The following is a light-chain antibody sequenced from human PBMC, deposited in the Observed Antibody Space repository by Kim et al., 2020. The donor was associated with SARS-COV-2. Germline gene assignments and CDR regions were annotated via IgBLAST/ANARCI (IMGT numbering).Light chain of an antibody. J-gene: IGLJ2*01. Sequence: YDYVSWYQQHLGKAPKLMVYDVSKRPSGVSNRFSGSKSGNTASLTISGLQAEDEADYYCSSYTSSTTVIFGGGTQLTVL. CDR2: DVS. CDR3: SSYTSSTTVI. V-gene: IGLV2-14*03. CDR1: YDY.